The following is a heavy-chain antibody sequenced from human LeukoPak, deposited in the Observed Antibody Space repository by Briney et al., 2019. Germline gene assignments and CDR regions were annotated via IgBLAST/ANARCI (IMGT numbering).Heavy chain of an antibody. Sequence: GGSLRLSCAASGFTFSNYRMNWVRQAPGKGLEWVSSISSTSSYKYYADSVKGRFTISRDNAKNSLYLQMSSLRAEDTAVYYCTRPSSNGFSFDFWGQGSLVTVSS. CDR2: ISSTSSYK. CDR1: GFTFSNYR. D-gene: IGHD3-22*01. CDR3: TRPSSNGFSFDF. J-gene: IGHJ4*02. V-gene: IGHV3-21*06.